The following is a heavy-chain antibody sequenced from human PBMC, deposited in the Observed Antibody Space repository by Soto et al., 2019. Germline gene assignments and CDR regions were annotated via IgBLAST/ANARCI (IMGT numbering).Heavy chain of an antibody. J-gene: IGHJ4*02. Sequence: PGGSLRLSCTASGFTFGDYAMSWFRQAPGKGLEWVGFIRSKAYGGTTEYAASVKGRFTISRDDSKSIAYLQMNSLKTEGTAVYYCTRRAVRGPYGYWRQGTLVTVSS. CDR1: GFTFGDYA. CDR3: TRRAVRGPYGY. CDR2: IRSKAYGGTT. V-gene: IGHV3-49*03. D-gene: IGHD3-10*01.